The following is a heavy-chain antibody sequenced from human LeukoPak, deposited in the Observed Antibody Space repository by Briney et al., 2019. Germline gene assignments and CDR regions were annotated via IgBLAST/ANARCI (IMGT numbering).Heavy chain of an antibody. CDR2: ISYDGSNK. Sequence: GRSLRLSCAASGFTFSSYGMHWVRQAPGKGLEWVAVISYDGSNKYYADSVKGRFTISRDNSKNTLYLQMDSLRAEDTAVYYCARSIVVTLSGWFDPWGQGTLVTVSS. CDR1: GFTFSSYG. CDR3: ARSIVVTLSGWFDP. J-gene: IGHJ5*02. D-gene: IGHD2-2*01. V-gene: IGHV3-30*03.